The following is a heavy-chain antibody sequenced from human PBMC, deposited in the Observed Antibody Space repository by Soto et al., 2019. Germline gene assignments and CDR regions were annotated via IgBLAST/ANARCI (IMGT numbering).Heavy chain of an antibody. Sequence: SETLSLTCTVSGGSISSGGYYWSWLRQHQEKGLEWIGYIYYSGSTYYNPSLKSRVTISVDTSKNQFSLQLNSVTPEDTAVYYCASYSENAGSGSPFAFDIWGQGTMVTVS. J-gene: IGHJ3*02. CDR2: IYYSGST. CDR1: GGSISSGGYY. V-gene: IGHV4-31*03. D-gene: IGHD1-26*01. CDR3: ASYSENAGSGSPFAFDI.